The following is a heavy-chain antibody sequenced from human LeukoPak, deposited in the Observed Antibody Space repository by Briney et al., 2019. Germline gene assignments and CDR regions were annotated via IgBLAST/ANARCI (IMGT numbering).Heavy chain of an antibody. D-gene: IGHD4-23*01. V-gene: IGHV4-59*01. J-gene: IGHJ3*02. CDR2: IYYSGST. CDR3: ARAATVVTPHHAFDI. Sequence: PSETLSLTCTVSGGSISSYYWSWIRQPPGKGLEWIGYIYYSGSTNYNPSLKSRVTISVDTSKNQFSLKLSSVTAADTAVYYCARAATVVTPHHAFDIWGQGTMVTVSS. CDR1: GGSISSYY.